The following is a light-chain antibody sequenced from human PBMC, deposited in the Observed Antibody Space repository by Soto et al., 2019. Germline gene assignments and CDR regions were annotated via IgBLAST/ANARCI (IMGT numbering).Light chain of an antibody. CDR1: QSISTY. V-gene: IGKV1-39*01. Sequence: DIQMTQSPSSLSASVGDRVSITCRASQSISTYLNWYQQKPGKAPKPLIYAASSLQSGVPSRFSGSGSGTEFTLTISSLQPDDFATYYCQHYNSYSEAFGQGTKVELK. J-gene: IGKJ1*01. CDR3: QHYNSYSEA. CDR2: AAS.